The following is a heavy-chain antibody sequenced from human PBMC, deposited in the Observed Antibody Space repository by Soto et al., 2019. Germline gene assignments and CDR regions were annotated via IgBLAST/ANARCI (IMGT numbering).Heavy chain of an antibody. D-gene: IGHD6-19*01. Sequence: GGSLRLSFAASVFTFSGSAMHWVRQASGKWLEGFGRIRIKADSYAAAYAAAVXXRFTISGYDAKXTADRXINSLKTEDTAVYYCTSYDSSGWDDDYWGQGX. V-gene: IGHV3-73*01. CDR1: VFTFSGSA. J-gene: IGHJ4*02. CDR3: TSYDSSGWDDDY. CDR2: IRIKADSYAA.